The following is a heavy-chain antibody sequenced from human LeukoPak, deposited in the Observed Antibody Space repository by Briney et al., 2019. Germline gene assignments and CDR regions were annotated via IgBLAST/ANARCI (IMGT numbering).Heavy chain of an antibody. D-gene: IGHD5-24*01. CDR1: GGSVSSGSYY. Sequence: SETLFLTCTVSGGSVSSGSYYWSWIRQPPGKGLGWIGYISYSGNTNYNPSLKSRVTISVDTSKNQFSLKLSSVTAADTAVYYCARSRDGYNYVIPYWGQGTLVTVSS. CDR3: ARSRDGYNYVIPY. CDR2: ISYSGNT. V-gene: IGHV4-61*01. J-gene: IGHJ4*02.